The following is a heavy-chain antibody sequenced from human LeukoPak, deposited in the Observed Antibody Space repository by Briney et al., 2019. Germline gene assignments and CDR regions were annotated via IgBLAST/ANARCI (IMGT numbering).Heavy chain of an antibody. J-gene: IGHJ4*02. V-gene: IGHV1-69*04. Sequence: SVKVSCKASGGTFSSYAISWVRQAPGQGLEWMGRIIPIFGIANYAQKFQGRVTITADKSTSTAYMELSSLRSEDTAVYYCARAGDSSGYNPENLHHFDYWGQGTLVTVSS. CDR3: ARAGDSSGYNPENLHHFDY. CDR1: GGTFSSYA. CDR2: IIPIFGIA. D-gene: IGHD3-22*01.